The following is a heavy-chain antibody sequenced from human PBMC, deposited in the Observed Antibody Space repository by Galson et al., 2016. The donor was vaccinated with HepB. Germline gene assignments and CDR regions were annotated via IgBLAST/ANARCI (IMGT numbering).Heavy chain of an antibody. Sequence: SETLSLTCAVSGGSISSDNWWNWVRQSPGKGLEWIGEIYHNGNANYNPSLESRVTMSMDKSKNQFSLKLTSVTAADTAVYYCARHVSPIDAFDMWGLGTMVTVSS. CDR2: IYHNGNA. CDR3: ARHVSPIDAFDM. J-gene: IGHJ3*02. CDR1: GGSISSDNW. V-gene: IGHV4-4*02. D-gene: IGHD5/OR15-5a*01.